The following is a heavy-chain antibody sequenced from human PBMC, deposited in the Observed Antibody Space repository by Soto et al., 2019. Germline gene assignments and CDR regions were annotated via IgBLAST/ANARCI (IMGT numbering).Heavy chain of an antibody. D-gene: IGHD3-9*01. J-gene: IGHJ4*02. CDR3: PRRLYGRYFDWLPDY. Sequence: EVQLVQSGAGVKQPGESLQISCTISGYTFDQCRIGWVRQMPGKGLELMGIIYPGDSDTRYSPSFQGQVTISVDTSVSTAYVQWHSLQASDTAMCYCPRRLYGRYFDWLPDYLGRGTLVTVSS. CDR1: GYTFDQCR. CDR2: IYPGDSDT. V-gene: IGHV5-51*01.